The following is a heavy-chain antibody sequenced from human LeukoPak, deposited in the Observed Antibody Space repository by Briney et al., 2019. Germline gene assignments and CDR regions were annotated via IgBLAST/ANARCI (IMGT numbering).Heavy chain of an antibody. V-gene: IGHV3-53*01. CDR1: GFTVSSNY. CDR3: AGASDYYGSGSYDNY. CDR2: IYSGGST. D-gene: IGHD3-10*01. J-gene: IGHJ4*02. Sequence: GGSLRLSCAASGFTVSSNYMSWVCQAPGKGLEWVSVIYSGGSTYYADSVKGRFIISRDNSRNMLYLQMNSLRAEDTAVYYCAGASDYYGSGSYDNYWGQGTLVTVSS.